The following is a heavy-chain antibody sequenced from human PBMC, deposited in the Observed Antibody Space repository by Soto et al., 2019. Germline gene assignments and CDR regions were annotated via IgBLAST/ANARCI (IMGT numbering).Heavy chain of an antibody. V-gene: IGHV4-39*02. D-gene: IGHD3-10*01. J-gene: IGHJ5*02. CDR1: GGSISSSSYY. Sequence: SETLSLTCTVSGGSISSSSYYWGWIRQPPGKGLEWIGSIYYSGSTYYNPSLKSRVTISVDTSKNQFSLKLSSVTAADTAVYYCAREGKLLWFGELSSKYNWFDPWGQGTLVTVSS. CDR3: AREGKLLWFGELSSKYNWFDP. CDR2: IYYSGST.